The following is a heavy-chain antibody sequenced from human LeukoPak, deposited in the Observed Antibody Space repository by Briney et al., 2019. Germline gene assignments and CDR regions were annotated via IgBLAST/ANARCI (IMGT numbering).Heavy chain of an antibody. J-gene: IGHJ3*02. CDR3: ARETGGLDYAFDI. CDR2: ISYDGSNK. CDR1: GFTFSSYG. Sequence: GRSLRLSCAASGFTFSSYGMHWVRQAPGKGLEWVAVISYDGSNKYYVDSVKGRFTISRDNAKNSLYLQMNSLRAEDTAVYYCARETGGLDYAFDIWGQGTMVTVSS. D-gene: IGHD3-16*01. V-gene: IGHV3-30*03.